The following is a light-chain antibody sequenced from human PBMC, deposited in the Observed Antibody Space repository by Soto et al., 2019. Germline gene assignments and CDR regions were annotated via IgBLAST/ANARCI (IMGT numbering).Light chain of an antibody. Sequence: EIVMAQSPATLSVSPGERATLSCRASQSVSTALAWYQQNPGQAPRLLIYGASTRATGIPARFSGSGSGTDFTLTISSLQSEDFAVYYCQQYSNWPWTFGQGTKVEIQ. CDR2: GAS. J-gene: IGKJ1*01. CDR1: QSVSTA. CDR3: QQYSNWPWT. V-gene: IGKV3-15*01.